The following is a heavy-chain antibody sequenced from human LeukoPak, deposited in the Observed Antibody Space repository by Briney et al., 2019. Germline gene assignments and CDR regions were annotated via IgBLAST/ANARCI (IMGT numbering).Heavy chain of an antibody. CDR1: GGSISSYY. Sequence: SETLSLTCTVSGGSISSYYWSWIRQPPGKGLEWIGYIYYSGSTNYNPSLRSRVTISVDTSKKQFSLKLSSVTAADTAVYYCAREQWLVSGYYYYYYMDVWGKGTTVTISS. J-gene: IGHJ6*03. V-gene: IGHV4-59*01. CDR3: AREQWLVSGYYYYYYMDV. D-gene: IGHD6-19*01. CDR2: IYYSGST.